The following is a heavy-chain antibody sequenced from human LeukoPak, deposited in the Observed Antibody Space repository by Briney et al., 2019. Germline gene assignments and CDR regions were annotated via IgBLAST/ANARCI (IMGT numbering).Heavy chain of an antibody. CDR2: ISGSGGST. Sequence: PGGTLRLSCAASGFTFSSYGMSWVRQAPGKGLEWVSAISGSGGSTYYADSVKGRFTISRDNSKNTLYLQMNSLRAEDTAVYYCAKRESVVGATSFDYWGQEPWSPSPQ. CDR1: GFTFSSYG. V-gene: IGHV3-23*01. J-gene: IGHJ4*01. D-gene: IGHD1-26*01. CDR3: AKRESVVGATSFDY.